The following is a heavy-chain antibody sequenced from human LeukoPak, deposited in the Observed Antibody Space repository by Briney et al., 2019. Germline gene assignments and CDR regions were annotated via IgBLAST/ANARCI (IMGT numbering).Heavy chain of an antibody. V-gene: IGHV3-23*01. Sequence: PGGSLRLSCAASGFTFSSYAMSWVRQAPGKGLEWVSAISGSGGSTYYADSVKGRFTISRDNSKNTLYLQMNSLRAEDTAVYYCAKSPPSAPSGWIAVGDYWGQGTLVTVSS. CDR2: ISGSGGST. D-gene: IGHD6-19*01. CDR1: GFTFSSYA. CDR3: AKSPPSAPSGWIAVGDY. J-gene: IGHJ4*02.